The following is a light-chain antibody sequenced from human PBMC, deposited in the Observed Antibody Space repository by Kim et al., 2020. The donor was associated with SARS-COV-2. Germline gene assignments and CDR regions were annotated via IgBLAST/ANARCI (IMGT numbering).Light chain of an antibody. CDR2: GAS. CDR3: HQYGFLWT. J-gene: IGKJ1*01. CDR1: QTIINNY. V-gene: IGKV3-20*01. Sequence: DIVLTQSPGTLSLSPGERATFSCRASQTIINNYLAWYQQKPGQAPRLLIHGASSRATGIPDRFSGSGSGTDFTLTISRLEPEDFAVYYCHQYGFLWTFGQGTKLEI.